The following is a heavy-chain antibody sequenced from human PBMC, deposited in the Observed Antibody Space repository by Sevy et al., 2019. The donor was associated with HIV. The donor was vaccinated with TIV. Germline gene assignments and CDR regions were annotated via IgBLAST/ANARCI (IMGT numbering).Heavy chain of an antibody. CDR2: IRSRADRYET. J-gene: IGHJ5*02. Sequence: GGSLRLSCAASGFNFNIAAIHWVRQAPGRGLEWVARIRSRADRYETEYSASVGGRFTISRDDSRTTAYLQMNSLKTEDTAVYSCTRQGVIAELDLWGQGTLVTVSS. V-gene: IGHV3-73*01. CDR1: GFNFNIAA. CDR3: TRQGVIAELDL. D-gene: IGHD2-15*01.